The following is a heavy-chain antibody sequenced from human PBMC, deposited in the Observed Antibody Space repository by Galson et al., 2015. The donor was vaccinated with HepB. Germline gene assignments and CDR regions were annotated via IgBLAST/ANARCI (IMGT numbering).Heavy chain of an antibody. J-gene: IGHJ4*02. CDR2: IYSGGST. D-gene: IGHD3-22*01. V-gene: IGHV3-66*02. CDR1: GFTVSSNY. Sequence: SLRLSCAASGFTVSSNYMSWVRQAPGKGLEWVSIIYSGGSTYYADSVKGRFTISRDNSKNTLYLQMNSLRAEDTAVYYCARDAIRNYYDTSGYFGYWGQGILVTVSS. CDR3: ARDAIRNYYDTSGYFGY.